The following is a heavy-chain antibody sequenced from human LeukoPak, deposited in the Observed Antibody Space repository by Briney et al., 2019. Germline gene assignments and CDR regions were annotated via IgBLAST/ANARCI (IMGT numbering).Heavy chain of an antibody. D-gene: IGHD3-16*02. CDR1: GFTVSSNY. CDR2: IYSGGST. J-gene: IGHJ4*02. V-gene: IGHV3-53*01. CDR3: AKVKSGSYRGGDFDY. Sequence: GGSLRLSCAASGFTVSSNYMSWVRQAPGKGLEWVSVIYSGGSTYYADSVKGRFTISRDNSKNTLSLQMSSLRAEDTAVYYCAKVKSGSYRGGDFDYWGQGTLVTVSS.